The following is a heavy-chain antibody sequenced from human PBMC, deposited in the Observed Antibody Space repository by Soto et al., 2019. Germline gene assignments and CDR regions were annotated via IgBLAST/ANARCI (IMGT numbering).Heavy chain of an antibody. CDR2: ISSSGSM. CDR3: ATEVQPVVRREYDY. Sequence: EVQLVESGGGLVKPGGSLRLSCAVSGFTFSSCTMNWVRQAPGKGLEWVSSISSSGSMYYADSVKGRFTISRDNAKNSLYLQMNSLRAEDTAVYYCATEVQPVVRREYDYWGQGTLVTVSS. J-gene: IGHJ4*02. CDR1: GFTFSSCT. V-gene: IGHV3-21*01. D-gene: IGHD1-1*01.